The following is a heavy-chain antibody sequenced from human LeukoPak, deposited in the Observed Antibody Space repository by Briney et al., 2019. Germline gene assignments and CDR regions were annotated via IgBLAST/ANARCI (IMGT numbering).Heavy chain of an antibody. V-gene: IGHV4-31*03. CDR1: GGSISSGGYY. Sequence: SETLSLTCTVSGGSISSGGYYWSWIRQHPGKGLEWIGYIYYSGSTYYNPSLKSRVTISVDMSKNQFSLKLSSVTAADTAVYYCATADTAMVSSLGYWGQGTLVTVSS. CDR3: ATADTAMVSSLGY. J-gene: IGHJ4*02. D-gene: IGHD5-18*01. CDR2: IYYSGST.